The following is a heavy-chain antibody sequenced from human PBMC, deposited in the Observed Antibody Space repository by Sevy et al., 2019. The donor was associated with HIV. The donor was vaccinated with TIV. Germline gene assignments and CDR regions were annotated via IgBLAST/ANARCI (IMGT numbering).Heavy chain of an antibody. Sequence: GGSLRLSCAASGFTFSSYWMPWARQASGKGLEWVANIKQDGSEKYYVDSVRGRFTISRDNAKNSLYLQMNSLRAEDTAVYYCARDRYHDSSGYGGPRDDYWGQGALVTVSS. J-gene: IGHJ4*02. D-gene: IGHD3-22*01. V-gene: IGHV3-7*01. CDR2: IKQDGSEK. CDR1: GFTFSSYW. CDR3: ARDRYHDSSGYGGPRDDY.